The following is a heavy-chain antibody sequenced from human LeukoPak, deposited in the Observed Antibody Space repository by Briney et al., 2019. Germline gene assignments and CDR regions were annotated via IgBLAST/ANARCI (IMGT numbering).Heavy chain of an antibody. J-gene: IGHJ4*02. CDR3: ARGRVNCGGDCYQKQFDY. D-gene: IGHD2-21*02. CDR1: GGSFSGYY. CDR2: INHSGST. V-gene: IGHV4-34*01. Sequence: SETLSLTCAVYGGSFSGYYWSLIRQPPGKGLEWIGEINHSGSTNYNPSLKSRVTISVDTSKNQFSLKLSSVTAADTAVYYCARGRVNCGGDCYQKQFDYWGQGTLVTVSS.